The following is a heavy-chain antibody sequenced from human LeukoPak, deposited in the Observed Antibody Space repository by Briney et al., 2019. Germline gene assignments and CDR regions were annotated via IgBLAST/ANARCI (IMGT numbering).Heavy chain of an antibody. CDR2: MNPNSGNT. V-gene: IGHV1-8*01. CDR3: ARGEESSSWSDFDY. D-gene: IGHD6-13*01. Sequence: ASVKVSCKASGDTFTSYDINWVRQATGQGLEWMGWMNPNSGNTGYAQKFQGRVTMTRNTSISTAYMELSSLRSEDTAVYYCARGEESSSWSDFDYWGQGTLVTVSS. J-gene: IGHJ4*02. CDR1: GDTFTSYD.